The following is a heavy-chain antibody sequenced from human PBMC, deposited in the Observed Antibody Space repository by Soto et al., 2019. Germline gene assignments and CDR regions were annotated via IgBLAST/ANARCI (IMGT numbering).Heavy chain of an antibody. CDR3: VRESDYDTFDY. D-gene: IGHD3-9*01. Sequence: EVQLVESGGGLVQPGGSLRLSCAASGFTFSSYEMNWDRQAPGKGLEWVSYISDSGSSIYYADSVKGRITISRDNAKNSLYLQMNGLRAEDTAVYYCVRESDYDTFDYWGQGTLVTVSS. V-gene: IGHV3-48*03. CDR2: ISDSGSSI. J-gene: IGHJ4*02. CDR1: GFTFSSYE.